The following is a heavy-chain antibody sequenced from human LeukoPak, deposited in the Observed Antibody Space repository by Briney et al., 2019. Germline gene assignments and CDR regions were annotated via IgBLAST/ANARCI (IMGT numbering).Heavy chain of an antibody. D-gene: IGHD3-10*01. Sequence: SETLSLTCTASGGSISSYYWSWIRQPPGKGLEWIGYIYYSGSTNYNPSPKSRVTISVDTSKNQSSLKLSSVTAADTAVYYCASSSLWGVTLDYWGQGTLVTVSS. J-gene: IGHJ4*02. V-gene: IGHV4-59*01. CDR3: ASSSLWGVTLDY. CDR1: GGSISSYY. CDR2: IYYSGST.